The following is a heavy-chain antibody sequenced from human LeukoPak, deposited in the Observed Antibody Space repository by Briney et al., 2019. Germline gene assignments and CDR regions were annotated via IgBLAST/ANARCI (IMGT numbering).Heavy chain of an antibody. Sequence: GESLKISCKGSGYSFTSYWIGWVRQMPGKGLEWMGIIYPGDSDTRYSPSFQGQVTISADKSISTAYLQWSSLKASDTAMYCCARLSISSSSGYYFDYWGQGTLVTVSS. CDR1: GYSFTSYW. V-gene: IGHV5-51*01. CDR3: ARLSISSSSGYYFDY. CDR2: IYPGDSDT. D-gene: IGHD6-6*01. J-gene: IGHJ4*02.